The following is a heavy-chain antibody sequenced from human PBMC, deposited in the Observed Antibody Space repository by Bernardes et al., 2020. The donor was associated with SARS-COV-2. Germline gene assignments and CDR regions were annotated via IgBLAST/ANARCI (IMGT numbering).Heavy chain of an antibody. V-gene: IGHV3-64*01. D-gene: IGHD2-15*01. CDR2: ISSNGGST. CDR3: ARALPWLDY. J-gene: IGHJ4*02. Sequence: GGSLRLSCAASGFTFSSYAMHWVRQAPGKGLEYVSAISSNGGSTYYANSVKGRFTISRDNSKNTLYLQMGNLRAEDMAVYYCARALPWLDYWGQGTLVTVSS. CDR1: GFTFSSYA.